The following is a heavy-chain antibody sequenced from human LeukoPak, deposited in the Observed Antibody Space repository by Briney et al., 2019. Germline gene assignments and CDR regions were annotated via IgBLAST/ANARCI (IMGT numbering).Heavy chain of an antibody. CDR1: GDSISNFDYY. Sequence: PSETLSLTCTVSGDSISNFDYYWAWLRQPPGKGLEWIGSIYYSENTDYNPSLKSRVTISVDTSKNQFSLKLSSVTAADTAVYYCARVKPVRLLATIGGFFYYFDYWGQGTLVTVSS. CDR2: IYYSENT. CDR3: ARVKPVRLLATIGGFFYYFDY. V-gene: IGHV4-39*07. D-gene: IGHD3-3*01. J-gene: IGHJ4*02.